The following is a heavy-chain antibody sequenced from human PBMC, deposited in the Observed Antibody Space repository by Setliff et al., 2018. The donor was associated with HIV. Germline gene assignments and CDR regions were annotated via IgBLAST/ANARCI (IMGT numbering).Heavy chain of an antibody. CDR2: IYYSGGT. D-gene: IGHD3-10*01. CDR1: GGSMSSYY. V-gene: IGHV4-59*01. J-gene: IGHJ3*02. CDR3: GRVGFGELFGAFDI. Sequence: SETLSLTCTVSGGSMSSYYGSWIRQPPGKGLEWVGYIYYSGGTNYNPSLKSRVSISVDTSKNQFSLKLSSVTAADTAMYYCGRVGFGELFGAFDIWGQGIMVTVSS.